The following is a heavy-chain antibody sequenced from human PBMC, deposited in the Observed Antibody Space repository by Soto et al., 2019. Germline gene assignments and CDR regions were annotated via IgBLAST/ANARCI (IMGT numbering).Heavy chain of an antibody. CDR2: ISVSGGET. CDR1: GFTFSKFE. Sequence: EVQVLESGGGLVQPGGSWRLSCTASGFTFSKFEMTWARQASGKGLEWVSFISVSGGETHYADSVKGRFTISRDNSKNTLYLQMNSLRAEDMAVYYCVKGGWLDNWGQGTLVTVSS. CDR3: VKGGWLDN. V-gene: IGHV3-23*01. D-gene: IGHD6-19*01. J-gene: IGHJ4*02.